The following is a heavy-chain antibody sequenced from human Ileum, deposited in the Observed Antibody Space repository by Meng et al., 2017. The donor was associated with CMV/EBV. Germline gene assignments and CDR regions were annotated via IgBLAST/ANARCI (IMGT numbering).Heavy chain of an antibody. V-gene: IGHV4-39*01. J-gene: IGHJ4*02. D-gene: IGHD1-26*01. Sequence: GSLRLSCTVPGGSFSSSSYYWGWIRQPPGKGLEWIESIKYSGSTYYNLSLVSRVTTAVDTYKNQFSLQLSSVTAADEAVYYCAGKRHIVGATGDVYWGQGTLVTVSS. CDR3: AGKRHIVGATGDVY. CDR1: GGSFSSSSYY. CDR2: IKYSGST.